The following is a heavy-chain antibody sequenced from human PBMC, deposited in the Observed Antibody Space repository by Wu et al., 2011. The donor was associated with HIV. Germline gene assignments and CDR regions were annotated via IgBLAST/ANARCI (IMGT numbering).Heavy chain of an antibody. CDR1: EDNFSNYA. V-gene: IGHV1-69*14. J-gene: IGHJ5*02. D-gene: IGHD2-21*01. CDR2: IIPMFGTT. CDR3: AGDLGGDEDT. Sequence: QVQLVQSGAELKKPGSSVKVSCTDSEDNFSNYAITWVRQAPGQGLEWMGRIIPMFGTTNYAQKFQDRVMISADKSTSTAYIEVRSLRSEDTSVYYCAGDLGGDEDTWGQGTLVTVSS.